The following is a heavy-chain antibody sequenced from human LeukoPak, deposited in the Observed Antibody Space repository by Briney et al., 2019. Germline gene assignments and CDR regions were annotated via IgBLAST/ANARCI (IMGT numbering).Heavy chain of an antibody. D-gene: IGHD4-17*01. V-gene: IGHV4-59*08. J-gene: IGHJ4*02. CDR3: ARHYGGYAFDD. CDR1: GGSLITYY. Sequence: SETLSLTCTVSGGSLITYYWSWIRQPPGKGLEWIGYIHYSGSTNYNPSLKSRLIISVDTSKNQFSLKMKSVTAADTAVYFCARHYGGYAFDDWGQGSPVIVSS. CDR2: IHYSGST.